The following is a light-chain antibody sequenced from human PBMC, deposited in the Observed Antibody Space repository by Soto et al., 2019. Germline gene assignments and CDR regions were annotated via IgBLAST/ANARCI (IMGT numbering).Light chain of an antibody. CDR1: QTISTY. V-gene: IGKV1-39*01. CDR2: AAS. J-gene: IGKJ4*02. CDR3: QQSHSTPLT. Sequence: DIQMTQSPSSLSASVGDRVTITCRASQTISTYINWYQHKPGKAPKLRIFAASRLQTGVPSRFSGSGSGTGFTLTISSLQREDFATYYCQQSHSTPLTFGGGTKVDIK.